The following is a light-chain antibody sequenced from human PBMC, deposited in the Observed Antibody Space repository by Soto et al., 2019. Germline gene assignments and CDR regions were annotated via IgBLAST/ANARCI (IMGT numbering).Light chain of an antibody. CDR1: QSVADN. Sequence: EIVLTQSPGTLSLSPGERATLSCRASQSVADNLAWFQQKPGQGPRLLIYGASTRATGIPARFSGSGSGTDFTLTISRLEPEDFAVYYCHQYVSWTFGQGTKVDIK. CDR2: GAS. CDR3: HQYVSWT. J-gene: IGKJ1*01. V-gene: IGKV3-20*01.